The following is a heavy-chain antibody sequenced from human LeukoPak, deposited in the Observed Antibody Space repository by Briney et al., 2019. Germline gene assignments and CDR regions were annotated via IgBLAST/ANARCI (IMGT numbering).Heavy chain of an antibody. D-gene: IGHD3-3*01. CDR3: ARGSLYYDFWSGYSPNWFDP. J-gene: IGHJ5*02. Sequence: ASVKVSCKASGYTFTSYDINWVRQATGQGLEWMGWMNPNSGNKGYAQKFQGRGTMTRNTSVGTAYMELTSLRSEDTAVYYCARGSLYYDFWSGYSPNWFDPWGQGTLVTVSS. CDR1: GYTFTSYD. V-gene: IGHV1-8*01. CDR2: MNPNSGNK.